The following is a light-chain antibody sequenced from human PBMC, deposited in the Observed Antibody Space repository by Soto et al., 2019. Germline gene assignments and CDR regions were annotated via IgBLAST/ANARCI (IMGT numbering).Light chain of an antibody. Sequence: QPVLTQSPSASASLGASVKLTCTLSSGHSSYAIAWHQQQPEKGPRYLMKLNSDGSHSKGDGIPDRFSGSSSGAERYLTISSLQSADEAAYYCQTWGTGIVIFGGGTKLTVL. J-gene: IGLJ2*01. V-gene: IGLV4-69*01. CDR3: QTWGTGIVI. CDR2: LNSDGSH. CDR1: SGHSSYA.